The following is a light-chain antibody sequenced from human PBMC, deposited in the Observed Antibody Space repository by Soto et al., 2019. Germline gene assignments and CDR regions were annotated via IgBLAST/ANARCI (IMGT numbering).Light chain of an antibody. CDR1: QSVSINY. Sequence: ERVLTQSPGTLSLSAGERATLSCRASQSVSINYLAWYQQKPGQAPSLIIYGASIRATGIPDRFSGSRSGNDLRLTITSLAPEHFPVSYRQQYDRPSWTFGQGTKVDIK. CDR3: QQYDRPSWT. J-gene: IGKJ1*01. V-gene: IGKV3-20*01. CDR2: GAS.